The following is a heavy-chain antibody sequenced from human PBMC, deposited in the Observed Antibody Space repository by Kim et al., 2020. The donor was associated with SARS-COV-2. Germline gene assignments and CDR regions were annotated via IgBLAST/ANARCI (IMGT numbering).Heavy chain of an antibody. CDR2: ISYGGTT. V-gene: IGHV4-61*01. D-gene: IGHD3-10*01. Sequence: SETLSLTCIVSGGSVSGRNYYWNWIRQPPGKGLQWIGYISYGGTTSSNPSLKSRFTISLDPTTNQFALKLTSVTAADTAVYYCARDAAGRPYNYGVDVWGQGTTVTVSS. CDR1: GGSVSGRNYY. J-gene: IGHJ6*02. CDR3: ARDAAGRPYNYGVDV.